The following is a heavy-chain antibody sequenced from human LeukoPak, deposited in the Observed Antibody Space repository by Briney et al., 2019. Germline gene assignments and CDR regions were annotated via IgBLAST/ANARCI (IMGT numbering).Heavy chain of an antibody. Sequence: GRSLRLSCAASGFTFSSYGMHWVRQAPGKGLEWVAVIWYDGSNKYYADSVKGRFTISRDNSKNTLYLQMNSLRAEDTAVYYCAREVGYDILTGYYSYAFDIWGQGTMVTVSS. D-gene: IGHD3-9*01. V-gene: IGHV3-33*08. CDR3: AREVGYDILTGYYSYAFDI. CDR2: IWYDGSNK. J-gene: IGHJ3*02. CDR1: GFTFSSYG.